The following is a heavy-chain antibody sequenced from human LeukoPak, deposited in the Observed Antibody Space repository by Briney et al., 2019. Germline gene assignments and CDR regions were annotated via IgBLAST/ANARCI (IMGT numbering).Heavy chain of an antibody. D-gene: IGHD2-15*01. V-gene: IGHV4-4*07. Sequence: SETLSLTCTVSGGSISNYYWSWIRQPAGRGLEWIGRKYARGSSNYNPPVQSRVTMSVDTSKNQFSLKLRSVTAADTAVYYCARGRYCSADICTGGDSFDIWGQGTMVSVSP. J-gene: IGHJ3*02. CDR1: GGSISNYY. CDR3: ARGRYCSADICTGGDSFDI. CDR2: KYARGSS.